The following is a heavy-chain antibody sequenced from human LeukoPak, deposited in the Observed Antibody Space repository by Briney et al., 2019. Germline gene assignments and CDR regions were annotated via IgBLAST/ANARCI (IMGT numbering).Heavy chain of an antibody. J-gene: IGHJ3*02. D-gene: IGHD6-19*01. Sequence: GGALRLSCAASGFTFRTYSMNWVRQAPGKGLEWVSSIRSTSSYIYYPDSMKGRYIISRDNARNSLYLEMNSLRAEDTAVYYCARDLASSGNDAFDIWGQGTMVTVSS. CDR1: GFTFRTYS. CDR3: ARDLASSGNDAFDI. CDR2: IRSTSSYI. V-gene: IGHV3-21*04.